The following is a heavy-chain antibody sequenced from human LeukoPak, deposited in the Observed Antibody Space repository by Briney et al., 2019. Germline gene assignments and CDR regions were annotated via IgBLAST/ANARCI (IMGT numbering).Heavy chain of an antibody. Sequence: GSSVKVSCKASGGTFSSYAISWVRQAPGQGLEWMGGIIPIFGTANYAQKFQGRVTITADESTSTAYMELSSLRSEDTAVYYCARSWTTVVSVRGYYYYYMDVWGKGTTVTISS. V-gene: IGHV1-69*01. D-gene: IGHD4-23*01. J-gene: IGHJ6*03. CDR3: ARSWTTVVSVRGYYYYYMDV. CDR1: GGTFSSYA. CDR2: IIPIFGTA.